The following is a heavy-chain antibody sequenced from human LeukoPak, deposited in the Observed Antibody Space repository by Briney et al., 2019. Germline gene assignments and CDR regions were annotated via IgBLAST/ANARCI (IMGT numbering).Heavy chain of an antibody. CDR2: LDPQDDET. CDR1: GYIFSDSF. V-gene: IGHV1-69-2*01. CDR3: AVPLQVVVPDVERLGGY. D-gene: IGHD2-2*01. J-gene: IGHJ4*02. Sequence: ATVKISCKASGYIFSDSFIHWVQQAPGKGLVWMGRLDPQDDETVYAEKFQGRLTISADTNSDTAYMELSGLRSEDTAMYYCAVPLQVVVPDVERLGGYWGQGTQVTVSS.